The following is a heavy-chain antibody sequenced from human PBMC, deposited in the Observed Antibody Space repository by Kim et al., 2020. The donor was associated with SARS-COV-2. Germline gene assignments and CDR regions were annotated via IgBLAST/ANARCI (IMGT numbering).Heavy chain of an antibody. Sequence: QKYQGRVTITADESTSTAYMELSSLRSEDTAVYYCARDTPGIAVACTFDYWGQGTLVTVSS. V-gene: IGHV1-69*01. CDR3: ARDTPGIAVACTFDY. D-gene: IGHD6-19*01. J-gene: IGHJ4*02.